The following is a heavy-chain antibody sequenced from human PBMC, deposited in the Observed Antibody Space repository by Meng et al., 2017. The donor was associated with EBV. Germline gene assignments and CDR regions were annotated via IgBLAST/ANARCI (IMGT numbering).Heavy chain of an antibody. J-gene: IGHJ4*02. V-gene: IGHV1-18*01. CDR2: ISAYNGNT. Sequence: QVQLGQAGAGGKGPGAQVKVSGKASGYTFTSYGISWVRQAPGQGLEWMGWISAYNGNTNYAQKLQGRVTMTTDTSTSTAYMELRSLRSDDTAVYYCARDGRLYDTPSPFDYWGQGTLVTVSS. CDR3: ARDGRLYDTPSPFDY. D-gene: IGHD3-22*01. CDR1: GYTFTSYG.